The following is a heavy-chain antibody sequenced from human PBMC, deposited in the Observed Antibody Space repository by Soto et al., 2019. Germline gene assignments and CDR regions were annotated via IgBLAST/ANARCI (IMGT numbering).Heavy chain of an antibody. V-gene: IGHV1-69*02. CDR3: ATSYGSGSRAFDY. CDR1: GDTFSFYS. J-gene: IGHJ4*01. CDR2: FNPILSMS. D-gene: IGHD3-10*01. Sequence: QVQLVQSGAEVKKPGSSVKVSCKASGDTFSFYSINWVRQAPGLGLEWMGRFNPILSMSNSAQKFQGRVTLTADKSTSTAYMVLSSLRSEDTAMYYCATSYGSGSRAFDYWGHGALVTVSS.